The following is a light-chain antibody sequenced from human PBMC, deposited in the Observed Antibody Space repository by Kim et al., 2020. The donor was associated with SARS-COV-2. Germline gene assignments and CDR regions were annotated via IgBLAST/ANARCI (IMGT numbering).Light chain of an antibody. CDR3: CSYAGSYTLV. Sequence: LTQPRSVSGSPGQSVTIPCTGTSNDIGGYNSVSWFQQHPGKAPKLIIYDVRQRPSGVPDRFSGSKSGNTASLTISGLQAEDEADYYCCSYAGSYTLVFGGGTQLTVL. V-gene: IGLV2-11*01. CDR1: SNDIGGYNS. J-gene: IGLJ3*02. CDR2: DVR.